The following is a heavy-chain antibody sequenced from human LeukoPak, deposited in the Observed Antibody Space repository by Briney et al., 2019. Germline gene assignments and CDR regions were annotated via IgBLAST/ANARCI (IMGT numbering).Heavy chain of an antibody. Sequence: GGSLRLSCAASGFTFSDYYMSWIRQAPGKGLEWISYISTSSSYTNYADSVKGRFTISRDNSKNMLYLQMNSLRAEDTAVYSCARGTVTAPDYWGQGTLVTVSS. J-gene: IGHJ4*02. CDR2: ISTSSSYT. V-gene: IGHV3-11*05. D-gene: IGHD4-17*01. CDR3: ARGTVTAPDY. CDR1: GFTFSDYY.